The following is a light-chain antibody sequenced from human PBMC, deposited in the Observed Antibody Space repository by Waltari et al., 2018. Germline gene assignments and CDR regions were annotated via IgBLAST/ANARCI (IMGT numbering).Light chain of an antibody. CDR2: EVT. J-gene: IGLJ3*02. CDR1: SSDVGGYDH. Sequence: QSALTQPPSASGSPGQSVTISCTGTSSDVGGYDHVSCYQQHPGKAPKLMIYEVTKRPSGGPDRFSGSKSGKPASLTVSGLQAEDEADYYCCSYAGTNNLGVFGGGTKLTVL. V-gene: IGLV2-8*01. CDR3: CSYAGTNNLGV.